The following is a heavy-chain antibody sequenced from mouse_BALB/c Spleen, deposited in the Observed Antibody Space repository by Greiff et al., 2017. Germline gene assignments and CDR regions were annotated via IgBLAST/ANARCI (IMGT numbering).Heavy chain of an antibody. D-gene: IGHD2-4*01. CDR3: ARSDYQARFAY. Sequence: EVKLVESGGGLVQPGGSRKLSCAASGFTFSSFGMHWVRQAPEKGLEWVAYISSGSSTIYYADTVKGRFTISRDNPKNTLFLQMTSLRSEDTAMYYCARSDYQARFAYWGQGTLVTVSA. CDR2: ISSGSSTI. CDR1: GFTFSSFG. V-gene: IGHV5-17*02. J-gene: IGHJ3*01.